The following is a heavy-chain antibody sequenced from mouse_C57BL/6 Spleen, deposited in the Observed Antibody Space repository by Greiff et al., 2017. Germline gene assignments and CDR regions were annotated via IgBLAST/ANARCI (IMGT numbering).Heavy chain of an antibody. CDR3: ARWNGYPDY. V-gene: IGHV1-61*01. CDR2: IYPSDSET. D-gene: IGHD2-2*01. J-gene: IGHJ2*01. CDR1: GYTFTSYW. Sequence: QVQLQQPGAELVRPGSSVKLSCKASGYTFTSYWMDWVKQRPGQGLEWIGNIYPSDSETHYNQKFKDKATLTVDKSSSTAYMQLSSLTSEDSAVYYCARWNGYPDYWGQGTTLTVSS.